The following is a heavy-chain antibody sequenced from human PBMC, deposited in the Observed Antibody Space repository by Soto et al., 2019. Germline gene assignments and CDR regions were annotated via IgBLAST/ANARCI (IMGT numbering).Heavy chain of an antibody. CDR1: GYTFTSYA. J-gene: IGHJ4*02. CDR2: INAGNGNR. Sequence: QVQLVQSGAEVKKPGASVKVSCKASGYTFTSYAMHWVRQAPGQRLEWMGWINAGNGNRKYSQKFQGRVTITRDTSASTAYMELSSLRSEYTAVYYCASRAVAGFDYWGQGTLVTVSS. V-gene: IGHV1-3*01. D-gene: IGHD6-19*01. CDR3: ASRAVAGFDY.